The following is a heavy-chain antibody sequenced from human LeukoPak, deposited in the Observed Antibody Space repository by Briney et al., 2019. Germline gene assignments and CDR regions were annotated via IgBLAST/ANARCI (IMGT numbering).Heavy chain of an antibody. J-gene: IGHJ4*02. D-gene: IGHD1-26*01. CDR1: GFTVSSNY. Sequence: PGGSLRLSCAASGFTVSSNYMSWVRQAPGKGLEWVPANYSGGSTYYADSVKGRFTISRDNSKNTLYLQMNGLRAEDTAVYYCARDALGGAGYFDYWGQGNLVTVSS. V-gene: IGHV3-53*01. CDR2: NYSGGST. CDR3: ARDALGGAGYFDY.